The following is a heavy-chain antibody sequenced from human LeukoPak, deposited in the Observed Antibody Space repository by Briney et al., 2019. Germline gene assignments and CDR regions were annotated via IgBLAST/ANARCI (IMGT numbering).Heavy chain of an antibody. CDR1: GYTFTGYY. CDR3: ARENSSSSHYYYYYGMDV. CDR2: INPNSGGT. V-gene: IGHV1-2*02. D-gene: IGHD6-6*01. J-gene: IGHJ6*02. Sequence: ASVKVSCKASGYTFTGYYMHWVRQAPGQGLERMGWINPNSGGTNYAQKFQGRVTMTRDTSISTAYMELSRLRSDDTAVYYCARENSSSSHYYYYYGMDVWGQGTTVTVSS.